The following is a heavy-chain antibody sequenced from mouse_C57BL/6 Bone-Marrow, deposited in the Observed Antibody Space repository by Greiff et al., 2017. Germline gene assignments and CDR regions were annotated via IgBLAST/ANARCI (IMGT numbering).Heavy chain of an antibody. CDR3: ATAQATGAMDY. Sequence: QVHVKQSDAELVQPGASVKISCKVSGYTFTDYTIHWMQQRPEQGLEWIGYIYPRDGSTKYNEKFTGQATLTADKSSSTAYMQLNSLTSEDAADYFCATAQATGAMDYWGQGTSVTVSS. CDR2: IYPRDGST. V-gene: IGHV1-78*01. CDR1: GYTFTDYT. D-gene: IGHD3-2*02. J-gene: IGHJ4*01.